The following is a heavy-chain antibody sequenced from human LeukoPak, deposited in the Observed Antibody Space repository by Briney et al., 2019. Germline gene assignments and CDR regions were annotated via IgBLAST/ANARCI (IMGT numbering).Heavy chain of an antibody. CDR2: ISYDGSNK. Sequence: GGSLRLSCSASGFTFSSYAMHWVRQAPGKGLEWVAVISYDGSNKYYADSVKGRFTISRDNSKNTLYLQMNSLGAEDTAVYYCARRGVVAATVEYFQHWGQGTLVTVSS. CDR1: GFTFSSYA. V-gene: IGHV3-30-3*01. D-gene: IGHD2-15*01. J-gene: IGHJ1*01. CDR3: ARRGVVAATVEYFQH.